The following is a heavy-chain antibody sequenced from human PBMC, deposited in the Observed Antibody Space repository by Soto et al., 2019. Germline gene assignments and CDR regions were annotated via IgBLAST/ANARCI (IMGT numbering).Heavy chain of an antibody. V-gene: IGHV1-69*01. D-gene: IGHD4-17*01. CDR3: ARSVTVPSPKLLYYGMDV. CDR2: IIPIFGTA. CDR1: GGTFSSYA. Sequence: QVQLAQSGAEVKKPGSSVKVSCKASGGTFSSYAISWVRQAPGQGLEWMGGIIPIFGTANYAQKFQGRVTITADESTSTAYMELSSLRSEDTAVYYCARSVTVPSPKLLYYGMDVWGQGTTVTVSS. J-gene: IGHJ6*02.